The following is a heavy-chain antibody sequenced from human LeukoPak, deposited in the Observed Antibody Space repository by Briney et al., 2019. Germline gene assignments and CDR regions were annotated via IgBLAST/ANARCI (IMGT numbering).Heavy chain of an antibody. Sequence: PGRSLRLSCAASGFTFSNYAMHWVRQAPGKGLEWVAVIWYDGSNKYYADSVRGRFTISRDNSKNTLYLQMNSLRAEDTAVYYCARDIYFYGDYVIDYWGQGTLVTVSS. J-gene: IGHJ4*02. CDR2: IWYDGSNK. CDR3: ARDIYFYGDYVIDY. D-gene: IGHD4-17*01. CDR1: GFTFSNYA. V-gene: IGHV3-33*01.